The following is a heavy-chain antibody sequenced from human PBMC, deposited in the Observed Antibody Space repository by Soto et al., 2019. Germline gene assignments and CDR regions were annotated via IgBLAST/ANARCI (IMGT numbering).Heavy chain of an antibody. V-gene: IGHV1-69*13. J-gene: IGHJ6*02. D-gene: IGHD3-10*01. CDR3: AREIGGSGSYYDYGMDV. CDR1: GGTFSSYA. CDR2: IIPIFGTA. Sequence: ASVQVSCKASGGTFSSYAISWVRPAPGKGLEWMGGIIPIFGTANYAQKFQGRVTITGDESTSTAYMELSSLRSEDTAVYYCAREIGGSGSYYDYGMDVWGQGATVTVSS.